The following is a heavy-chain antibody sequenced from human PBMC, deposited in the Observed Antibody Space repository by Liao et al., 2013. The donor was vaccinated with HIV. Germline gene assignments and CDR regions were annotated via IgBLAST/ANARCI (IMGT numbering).Heavy chain of an antibody. CDR2: INHSGST. Sequence: QVQLQESGPGLVKPSETLSLTCAVYGGSFSGYYWSWIRQPPGKGLEWIGEINHSGSTYYNPSLKSRVTISVDTSKNQFSLKLSSVTAADTAVYYCARGLTYYDFWSGYYKLSYFDYWGQGTLVTVSS. CDR3: ARGLTYYDFWSGYYKLSYFDY. D-gene: IGHD3-3*01. V-gene: IGHV4-34*10. J-gene: IGHJ4*02. CDR1: GGSFSGYY.